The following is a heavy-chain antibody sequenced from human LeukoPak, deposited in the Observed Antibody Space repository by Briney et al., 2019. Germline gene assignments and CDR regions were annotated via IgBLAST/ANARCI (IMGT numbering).Heavy chain of an antibody. J-gene: IGHJ4*02. D-gene: IGHD5-12*01. CDR1: GGSIRSSSYY. V-gene: IGHV4-39*02. Sequence: SETLSLTCTVSGGSIRSSSYYWGWIRQPPGKGLEWIGSIYYSGSTYYNPSLKSRITISVDTSKNQFSLKLSSVTAADTAMYYCARALATTNYFDFWGQGALVTVSS. CDR3: ARALATTNYFDF. CDR2: IYYSGST.